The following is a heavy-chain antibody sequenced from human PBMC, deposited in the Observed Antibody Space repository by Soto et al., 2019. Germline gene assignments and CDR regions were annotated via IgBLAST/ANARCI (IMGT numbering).Heavy chain of an antibody. D-gene: IGHD3-16*02. V-gene: IGHV4-38-2*02. J-gene: IGHJ1*01. Sequence: SETLSLTCAVSGYSISSGYYWGWIRQPPGKGLEWIGSIYHSGSTYYNPSLKSRVTISVDTSKNQFSLKLSSVTAADTAVYYCARDVSYDYVWGSYRYQPEYFQHWGQGTLVT. CDR3: ARDVSYDYVWGSYRYQPEYFQH. CDR2: IYHSGST. CDR1: GYSISSGYY.